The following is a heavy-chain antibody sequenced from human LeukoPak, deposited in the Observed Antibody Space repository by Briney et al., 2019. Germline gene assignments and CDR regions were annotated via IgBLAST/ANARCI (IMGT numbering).Heavy chain of an antibody. J-gene: IGHJ5*02. V-gene: IGHV3-30*03. CDR1: EFTFSTYG. CDR3: ATATGSIAVAPFDP. D-gene: IGHD6-19*01. Sequence: PGRSLRLSCVASEFTFSTYGMHWVRQAPGMGLEWVAVISYDGSNKYYADSVKGRFTISRDNSKNTLYLQMNSLRADVTAVYYCATATGSIAVAPFDPWGQGTLVTVSS. CDR2: ISYDGSNK.